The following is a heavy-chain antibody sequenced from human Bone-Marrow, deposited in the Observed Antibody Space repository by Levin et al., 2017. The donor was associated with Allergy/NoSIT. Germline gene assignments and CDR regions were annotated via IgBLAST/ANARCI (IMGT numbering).Heavy chain of an antibody. D-gene: IGHD6-13*01. CDR2: ITTTGHYI. CDR3: ARAAGAAGRGGLDV. V-gene: IGHV3-21*01. J-gene: IGHJ6*02. Sequence: GGSLRLSCASSGFPFSSYGMAWVRQAPGKGLEWVASITTTGHYIYYAESVKGRFTISRDNANNSLSMQMNRLRGEDMAVYYCARAAGAAGRGGLDVWGQGTTVTVSS. CDR1: GFPFSSYG.